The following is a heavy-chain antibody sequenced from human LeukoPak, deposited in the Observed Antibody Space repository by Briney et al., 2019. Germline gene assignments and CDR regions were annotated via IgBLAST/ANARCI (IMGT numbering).Heavy chain of an antibody. Sequence: QPGGSLRLSCAASGFNFSSYWMSWVRQAPGKGLEWVANIKQDGSEKYYVDSLKGRFTISRDNAKNSLYLQMNSLRAEDTAVYYCARDWGGTVPFDYWGQGTLVTVSS. CDR1: GFNFSSYW. V-gene: IGHV3-7*01. D-gene: IGHD3-16*01. J-gene: IGHJ4*02. CDR2: IKQDGSEK. CDR3: ARDWGGTVPFDY.